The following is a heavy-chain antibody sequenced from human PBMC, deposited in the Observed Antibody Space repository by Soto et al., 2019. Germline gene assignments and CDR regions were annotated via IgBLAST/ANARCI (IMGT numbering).Heavy chain of an antibody. CDR3: ARSKRWRTDLTFDY. J-gene: IGHJ4*02. CDR2: IYYIGTT. V-gene: IGHV4-61*01. D-gene: IGHD3-3*01. Sequence: SETQSLTGAVCGDSISNENYYWSWMRQPPGKGLEWIGYIYYIGTTNYNSYLKSRLTLSVDMSKNQFSLKLTSVTAADTAVYFCARSKRWRTDLTFDYSGQGALVTVSS. CDR1: GDSISNENYY.